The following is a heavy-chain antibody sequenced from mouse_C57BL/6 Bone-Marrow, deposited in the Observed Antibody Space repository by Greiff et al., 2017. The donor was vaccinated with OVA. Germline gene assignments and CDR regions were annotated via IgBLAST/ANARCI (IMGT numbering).Heavy chain of an antibody. V-gene: IGHV5-15*01. Sequence: EVMLVESGGGLVQPGGSLKLSCAASGFTFSDYGMAWVRQAPRKGPEWVAFISNLAYSIYYADTVTGRFTISRENAKNTLYLEMSSLRSEDTAMYYCSRHRRNWYFDGWGTGTTVTVSS. CDR1: GFTFSDYG. CDR3: SRHRRNWYFDG. CDR2: ISNLAYSI. J-gene: IGHJ1*03.